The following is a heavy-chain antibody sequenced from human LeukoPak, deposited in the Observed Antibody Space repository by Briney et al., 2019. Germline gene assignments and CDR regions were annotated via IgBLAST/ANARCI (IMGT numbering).Heavy chain of an antibody. CDR3: ARGITMIVVVMSHYVDV. V-gene: IGHV4-59*01. Sequence: SETLSLTCTVSGGSISSYYWSWIRQPPGKGLEWIGYIYYSGSTNYNPSLKSRVTISVDTSKNQFSLKLSSVTAADTAVYYCARGITMIVVVMSHYVDVWGKGTTVTVSS. J-gene: IGHJ6*03. D-gene: IGHD3-22*01. CDR2: IYYSGST. CDR1: GGSISSYY.